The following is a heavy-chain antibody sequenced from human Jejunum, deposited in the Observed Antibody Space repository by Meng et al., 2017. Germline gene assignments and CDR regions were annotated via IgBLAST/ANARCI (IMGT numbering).Heavy chain of an antibody. D-gene: IGHD2-15*01. CDR1: GGSLTSYY. V-gene: IGHV4-34*01. CDR2: IHFSGTT. CDR3: VRRLSGASSLFDL. Sequence: RWGAVRVKSSEPLALTGAVYGGSLTSYYWSWNRPPPEKGLEYIGYIHFSGTTPYIPSLRSHLTLSVDTSNNHFSLKLNSVTAADTATYYCVRRLSGASSLFDLWGPGTLVTVSS. J-gene: IGHJ5*02.